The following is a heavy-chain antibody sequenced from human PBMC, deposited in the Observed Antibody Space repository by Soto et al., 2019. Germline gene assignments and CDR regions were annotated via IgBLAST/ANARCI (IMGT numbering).Heavy chain of an antibody. Sequence: SETLSLTCAVSGYSISSGYYWGWIRQPPGKGLEWIGSIYHSGSTYYNPSLKSRVTISVDTSKNQFSLKLSSVTAADTAVYYCARAPITMVRGPRYYFDYWGQGTLVTVSS. D-gene: IGHD3-10*01. CDR1: GYSISSGYY. CDR2: IYHSGST. CDR3: ARAPITMVRGPRYYFDY. V-gene: IGHV4-38-2*01. J-gene: IGHJ4*02.